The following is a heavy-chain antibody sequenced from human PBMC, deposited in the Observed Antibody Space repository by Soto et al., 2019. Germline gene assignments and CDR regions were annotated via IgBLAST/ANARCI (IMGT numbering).Heavy chain of an antibody. CDR1: GFTFSSYS. J-gene: IGHJ4*02. CDR3: ARYYSYGCSFGY. D-gene: IGHD5-18*01. V-gene: IGHV3-21*01. Sequence: PGGSLRLSCAASGFTFSSYSMNWVRQAPGKGLEWVSSISSSSSYIYYADSVKGRFTISRDNAKNSLYLQMNSLRAEDTAVCYCARYYSYGCSFGYWGQGTLVTVSS. CDR2: ISSSSSYI.